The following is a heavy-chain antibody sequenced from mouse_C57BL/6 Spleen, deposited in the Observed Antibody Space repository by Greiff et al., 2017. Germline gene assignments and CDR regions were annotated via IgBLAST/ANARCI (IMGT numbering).Heavy chain of an antibody. D-gene: IGHD4-1*01. Sequence: VQLQQSGAELVRPGASVKLSCTASGFNIKDDYMHWVKQRPEQGLEWIGWIDPENGDTEYASKFQGKATITADTSSNTAYLQLSSLTSEDTAVYYCTTPNHDSWGQGTTLTVSS. CDR2: IDPENGDT. J-gene: IGHJ2*01. CDR1: GFNIKDDY. CDR3: TTPNHDS. V-gene: IGHV14-4*01.